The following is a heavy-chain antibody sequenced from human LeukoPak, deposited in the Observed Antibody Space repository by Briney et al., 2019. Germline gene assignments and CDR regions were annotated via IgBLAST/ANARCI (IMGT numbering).Heavy chain of an antibody. CDR3: ASRIGRYLYYFGMDV. D-gene: IGHD1-26*01. V-gene: IGHV4-34*01. CDR2: INESGST. Sequence: SETLSLTCAVYGGPFSHYYWTWIRQPPGKGLEWIGEINESGSTNYDPSLKSRVTISVDTSKTHFSLNLTSVTAADTAFYYCASRIGRYLYYFGMDVWGQGTTVTVSS. CDR1: GGPFSHYY. J-gene: IGHJ6*02.